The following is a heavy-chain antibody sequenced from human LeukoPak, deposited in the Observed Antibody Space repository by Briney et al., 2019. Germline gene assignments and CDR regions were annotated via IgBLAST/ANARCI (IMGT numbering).Heavy chain of an antibody. D-gene: IGHD5-24*01. CDR1: GYTFTSYN. CDR2: MNPNSGNT. V-gene: IGHV1-8*01. CDR3: ARGRGRDGYNRQNDY. J-gene: IGHJ4*02. Sequence: ASVKVSCKASGYTFTSYNINWVRQATGHGLEWMGWMNPNSGNTGYAQKFQGRVTMTRNTSISTAYMELSSLRSEDTAVYYCARGRGRDGYNRQNDYWGQGTLVTVSS.